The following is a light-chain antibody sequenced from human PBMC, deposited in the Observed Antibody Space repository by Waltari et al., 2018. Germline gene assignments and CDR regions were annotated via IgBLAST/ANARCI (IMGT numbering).Light chain of an antibody. CDR2: ESS. CDR1: SSDFGAYNL. CDR3: SSYRTRSAHGV. J-gene: IGLJ2*01. Sequence: QSALTQPASVSGSPGQSITISCSGPSSDFGAYNLVSWYQHHPGKAPNLIIYESSDRPSGISNRLSASKSGNTASLTISGLQAEDEADYYCSSYRTRSAHGVFGGGTKVTVL. V-gene: IGLV2-14*01.